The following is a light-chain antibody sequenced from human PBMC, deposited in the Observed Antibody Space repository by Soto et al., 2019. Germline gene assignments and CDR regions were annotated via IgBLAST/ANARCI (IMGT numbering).Light chain of an antibody. V-gene: IGLV2-23*01. CDR3: CSYAGSSPYV. J-gene: IGLJ1*01. CDR2: EGS. Sequence: QSVLTQPASVSGSPGESITISCTGTSSDVGSYNLVSWYQQHPGKAPKLMIYEGSKRPSGVSNRFSGSKSGNTASLTISGLQAEDEADYYCCSYAGSSPYVFGNGTKVTVL. CDR1: SSDVGSYNL.